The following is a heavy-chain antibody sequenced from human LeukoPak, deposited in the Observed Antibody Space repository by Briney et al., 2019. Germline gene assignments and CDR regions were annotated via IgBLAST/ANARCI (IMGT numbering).Heavy chain of an antibody. J-gene: IGHJ4*02. CDR1: GYIFTGYY. D-gene: IGHD6-19*01. CDR2: INPNSGGT. Sequence: GASVKVSCKASGYIFTGYYIHWVRQAPGQGLEWMGWINPNSGGTNYAQRFQGRVAMTRDTSISTAHMELSRLRSDDTAVYYCAREDSSGWYGLDYWGQGTLVTVSS. CDR3: AREDSSGWYGLDY. V-gene: IGHV1-2*02.